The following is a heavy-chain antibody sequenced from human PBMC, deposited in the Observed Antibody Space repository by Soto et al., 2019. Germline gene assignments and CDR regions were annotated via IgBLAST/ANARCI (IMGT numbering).Heavy chain of an antibody. CDR1: GGSISSYY. CDR3: ARASGVGVVGSIGPIDY. D-gene: IGHD1-26*01. J-gene: IGHJ4*02. Sequence: SETLSLTCTVSGGSISSYYWSWIRQSPGKGLEWIGYIYYSGSTDYNPSLKSRVTISVDTSKNQFSLKLRSVTAAGTAVYYCARASGVGVVGSIGPIDYWGQGTLVTVSS. CDR2: IYYSGST. V-gene: IGHV4-59*01.